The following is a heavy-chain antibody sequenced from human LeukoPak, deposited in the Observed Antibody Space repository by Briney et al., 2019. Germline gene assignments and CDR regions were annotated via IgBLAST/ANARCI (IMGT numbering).Heavy chain of an antibody. D-gene: IGHD5-12*01. CDR2: ISYDGSNK. Sequence: GGSLALSCPASGFTFSSYGMHWVRQAPGKGLEWVAVISYDGSNKYYADSVKGRFTISRDNSKNTLYLQMNSLRAEDTAVYYCAKMVSGFPNWFDPWGQGTLVTVSS. J-gene: IGHJ5*02. CDR1: GFTFSSYG. CDR3: AKMVSGFPNWFDP. V-gene: IGHV3-30*18.